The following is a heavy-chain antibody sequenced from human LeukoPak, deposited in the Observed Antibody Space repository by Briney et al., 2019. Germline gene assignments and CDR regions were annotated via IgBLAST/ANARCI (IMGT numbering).Heavy chain of an antibody. J-gene: IGHJ4*02. CDR3: ARLRRNGDSGGFYYYYDY. CDR2: ISSSSSYI. D-gene: IGHD3-22*01. V-gene: IGHV3-21*01. Sequence: PGGSLRLSCAASGFTFSSYSMNWVRQAPGKGLEWVSSISSSSSYIYYADSVKGRFTISRDNAKNSLYLQMNSLRAEDTGVYYCARLRRNGDSGGFYYYYDYWGQGTLVTVSS. CDR1: GFTFSSYS.